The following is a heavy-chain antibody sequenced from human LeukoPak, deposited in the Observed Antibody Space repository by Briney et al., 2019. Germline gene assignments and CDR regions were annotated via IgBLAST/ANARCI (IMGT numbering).Heavy chain of an antibody. CDR1: GGTFSSYA. CDR3: ARDRYCSGGSCYSAGWFDP. Sequence: ASVKVSCKASGGTFSSYAISWVRQAPGRGLGWMGGIIPIFGTANYAQKFQGRVTITADESTSTAYMELSSLRSEDTAVYYCARDRYCSGGSCYSAGWFDPWGQGTLVTVSS. D-gene: IGHD2-15*01. J-gene: IGHJ5*02. CDR2: IIPIFGTA. V-gene: IGHV1-69*01.